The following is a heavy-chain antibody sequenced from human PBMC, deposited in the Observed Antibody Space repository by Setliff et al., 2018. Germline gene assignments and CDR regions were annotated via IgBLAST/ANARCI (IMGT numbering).Heavy chain of an antibody. D-gene: IGHD2-21*01. J-gene: IGHJ6*02. Sequence: TLSLTCAVYGDSLSDYYWGWVRQPPGKGLEWIGDIYKGGSTYYNPSLRSRVSMSLDTSKRQVSLNLNSVTAADTGVYYCATRTFAVIPHSGLGLDYFYGMDVWGRGTTVTVSS. CDR3: ATRTFAVIPHSGLGLDYFYGMDV. CDR1: GDSLSDYY. CDR2: IYKGGST. V-gene: IGHV4-59*10.